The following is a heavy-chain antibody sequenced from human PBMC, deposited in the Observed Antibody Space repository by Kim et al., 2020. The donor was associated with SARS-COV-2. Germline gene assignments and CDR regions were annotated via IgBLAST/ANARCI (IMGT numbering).Heavy chain of an antibody. Sequence: ASVKVSCKASGYTFTSYAMHWVRQAPGQRLEWMGWINAVNGYTKYSQKFQGRVTITRDTSASTAYMELSSLRSEDTAVYYCARWRELVLWFDPWGQGTLVTVSS. J-gene: IGHJ5*02. CDR3: ARWRELVLWFDP. D-gene: IGHD1-26*01. CDR2: INAVNGYT. CDR1: GYTFTSYA. V-gene: IGHV1-3*01.